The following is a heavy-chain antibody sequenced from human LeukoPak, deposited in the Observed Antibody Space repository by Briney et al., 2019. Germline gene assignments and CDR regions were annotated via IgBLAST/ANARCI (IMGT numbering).Heavy chain of an antibody. CDR1: GGSMTNLY. CDR2: IYDSGST. J-gene: IGHJ6*02. D-gene: IGHD2/OR15-2a*01. Sequence: SETLSPTCSVSGGSMTNLYWTWIRQPPGKGLEWIGDIYDSGSTRYNTSLESRVTISVDTSKNQFSLKLSSVTAADTAVYYCAKGGSTNFYYGDVWGQGTTVTVSS. V-gene: IGHV4-59*01. CDR3: AKGGSTNFYYGDV.